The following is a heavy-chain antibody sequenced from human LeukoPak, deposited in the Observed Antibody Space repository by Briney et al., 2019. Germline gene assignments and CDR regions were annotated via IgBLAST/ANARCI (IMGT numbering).Heavy chain of an antibody. CDR1: GFTFSDYG. CDR2: MSYDGTYK. J-gene: IGHJ4*02. CDR3: ARDPDY. V-gene: IGHV3-30*03. Sequence: GGSLRLSCAASGFTFSDYGMHWVRQTPGKGLEWVAVMSYDGTYKYYADSVKGRFSVSRDNANNSLYLQMNSLRAEDTAVYYCARDPDYWGQGTLVTVSS.